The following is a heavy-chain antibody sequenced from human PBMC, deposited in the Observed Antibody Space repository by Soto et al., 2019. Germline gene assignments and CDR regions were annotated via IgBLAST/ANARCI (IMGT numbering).Heavy chain of an antibody. J-gene: IGHJ3*01. CDR3: ARVLVNARYDRSGYDSFDV. Sequence: SETLSLTCTVSGGSIDGYFWSWIRQPPGKGLEWIGYIHTSGAAKYRSSLKSRLDISVDTSKNQFSLILTSVTAADTAVYYCARVLVNARYDRSGYDSFDVWGQGTMVTVSS. CDR2: IHTSGAA. CDR1: GGSIDGYF. D-gene: IGHD3-22*01. V-gene: IGHV4-59*01.